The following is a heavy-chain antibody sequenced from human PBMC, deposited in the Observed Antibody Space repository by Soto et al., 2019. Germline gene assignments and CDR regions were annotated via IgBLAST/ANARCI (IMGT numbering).Heavy chain of an antibody. CDR1: GYTFTSYG. Sequence: GASVKVSCKASGYTFTSYGISWVRQAPGQGLEWMGWISAYNGNTNYAQKLQGRVTMTTDTSTSTAYMELRSLRSDDTAVYYCARDKPYYYGSGSYFPQYYYYGMDVWGQGTTVTVSS. CDR3: ARDKPYYYGSGSYFPQYYYYGMDV. J-gene: IGHJ6*02. D-gene: IGHD3-10*01. V-gene: IGHV1-18*01. CDR2: ISAYNGNT.